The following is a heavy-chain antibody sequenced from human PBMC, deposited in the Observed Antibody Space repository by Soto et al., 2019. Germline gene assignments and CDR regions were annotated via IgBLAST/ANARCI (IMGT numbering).Heavy chain of an antibody. J-gene: IGHJ4*02. V-gene: IGHV3-48*01. CDR2: ISSTSDTI. CDR1: GFTFSSYS. Sequence: EVQLVESGGGLVQPGGCLRLSCAASGFTFSSYSMDWVRQAPGKGREWVSYISSTSDTIFYADSVKGRFTISRDNAKNSLYLQMNSLRVDDTAVYYCARAWQCSGGSCYFNYWGQGTLVTVSS. CDR3: ARAWQCSGGSCYFNY. D-gene: IGHD2-15*01.